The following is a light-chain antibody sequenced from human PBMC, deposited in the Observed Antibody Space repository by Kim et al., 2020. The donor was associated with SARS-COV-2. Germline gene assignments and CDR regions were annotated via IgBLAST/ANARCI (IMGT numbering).Light chain of an antibody. V-gene: IGLV2-11*01. Sequence: QSALTQPRSVSGSPGQSVTISCTGTSSDVGYYDYVSWYQQHPGKAPKLLIYDVSKRPSGVPDRFSASKSGNTASLTISGLQAEDEADYHCCSYAGSYAWVFGGGTQLTVL. CDR1: SSDVGYYDY. CDR3: CSYAGSYAWV. J-gene: IGLJ3*02. CDR2: DVS.